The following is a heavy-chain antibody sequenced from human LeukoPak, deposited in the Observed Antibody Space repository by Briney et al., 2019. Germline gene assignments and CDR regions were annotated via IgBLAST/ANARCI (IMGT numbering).Heavy chain of an antibody. D-gene: IGHD3-22*01. V-gene: IGHV3-11*05. CDR3: TRDRYDRKTRFDV. CDR2: ISKTNNYT. Sequence: GGSLRLSCVASGFPLSDYFMTWIRQAPGKGLEWVSYISKTNNYTQYMDSVKGRFTIPRDNANNSLYLHMNSLRAEDTAVYYCTRDRYDRKTRFDVWGLGTTVTVSS. CDR1: GFPLSDYF. J-gene: IGHJ6*02.